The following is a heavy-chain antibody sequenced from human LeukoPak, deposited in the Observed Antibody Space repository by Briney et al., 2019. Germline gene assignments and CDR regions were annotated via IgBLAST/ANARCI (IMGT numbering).Heavy chain of an antibody. CDR2: ISGSGGST. V-gene: IGHV3-23*01. D-gene: IGHD3-22*01. J-gene: IGHJ4*02. CDR1: GFSFSSYA. Sequence: PGGSLRLSCGASGFSFSSYAMSWVHQAPGKGLEWVSAISGSGGSTYYADSVKGRFTISRDNSKNTLYLQMNSLRAEDTAVYYCAKAREYYYDSSGYYLDYWGQGTLVTVSS. CDR3: AKAREYYYDSSGYYLDY.